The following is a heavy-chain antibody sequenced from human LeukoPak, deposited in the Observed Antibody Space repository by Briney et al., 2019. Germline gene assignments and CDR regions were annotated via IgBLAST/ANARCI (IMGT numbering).Heavy chain of an antibody. V-gene: IGHV1-18*01. J-gene: IGHJ4*02. CDR1: GYTFTSYG. CDR2: ISDYNGNT. D-gene: IGHD7-27*01. Sequence: ASVNVSCKASGYTFTSYGISWVRQAPGQGLEWMGWISDYNGNTNYAQKLQGRVTMTTDTSTSTAYMELRSLRSDDTAVYYCARDFRPLNWGSSYYFDYWGQGTLVTVSS. CDR3: ARDFRPLNWGSSYYFDY.